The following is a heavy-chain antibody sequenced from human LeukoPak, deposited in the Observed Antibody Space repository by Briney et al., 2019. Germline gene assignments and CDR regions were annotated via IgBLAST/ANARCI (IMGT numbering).Heavy chain of an antibody. CDR2: ISAHNGNT. V-gene: IGHV1-18*01. D-gene: IGHD6-19*01. CDR1: GYTFNSYG. J-gene: IGHJ6*03. CDR3: ARVITHSSGWYYYYYYMDV. Sequence: AASVKVSCKASGYTFNSYGINWVRQAPGQGLEWMGWISAHNGNTNYAQKFQGRVSMTTDTSTSTAYMELSRLRSDDTAVYYCARVITHSSGWYYYYYYMDVWGKGTTVTVSS.